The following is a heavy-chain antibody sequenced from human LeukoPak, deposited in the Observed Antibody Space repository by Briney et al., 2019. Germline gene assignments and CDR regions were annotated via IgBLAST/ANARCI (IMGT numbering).Heavy chain of an antibody. J-gene: IGHJ4*02. V-gene: IGHV3-64D*06. CDR3: VKDGLAAATVYYFDY. Sequence: GGSLRLSCSASGFTFSSYAMHWVRQAPGKGLEYVSATSSNGGSTYYADSVKGRFTISRDNSKNTLYLQMSSLRAEDTAVYYCVKDGLAAATVYYFDYWGQGTLVTVSS. CDR2: TSSNGGST. CDR1: GFTFSSYA. D-gene: IGHD6-13*01.